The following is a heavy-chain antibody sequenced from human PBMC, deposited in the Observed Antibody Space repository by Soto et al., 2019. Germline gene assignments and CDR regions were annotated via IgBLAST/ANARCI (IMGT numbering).Heavy chain of an antibody. J-gene: IGHJ4*02. CDR3: ARYVPSWSFDS. CDR1: GFSFSTYS. CDR2: IIGSSTYI. Sequence: EVQLVESGGGLVKPGGSLRLSCAASGFSFSTYSMNWVRQAPGKGLEWVSSIIGSSTYIFYADSVKGRFTISRDNAKNSLYLQLNSLRAEDTAVYYCARYVPSWSFDSWGQGTLVPVS. D-gene: IGHD2-2*01. V-gene: IGHV3-21*03.